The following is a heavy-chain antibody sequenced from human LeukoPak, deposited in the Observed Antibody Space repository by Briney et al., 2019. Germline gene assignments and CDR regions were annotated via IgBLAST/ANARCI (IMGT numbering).Heavy chain of an antibody. Sequence: SSETLSLTCTVSGGSISSSSYYWGWIRQPPGKGLEWIVSIYYSGSTYYNPSLKSRVTISVDMSKNQFSLKLSSVTAADTAVYYCARDPYYYDSSGSIRRGYWGQGTLVTVSS. CDR2: IYYSGST. CDR3: ARDPYYYDSSGSIRRGY. V-gene: IGHV4-39*07. J-gene: IGHJ4*02. CDR1: GGSISSSSYY. D-gene: IGHD3-22*01.